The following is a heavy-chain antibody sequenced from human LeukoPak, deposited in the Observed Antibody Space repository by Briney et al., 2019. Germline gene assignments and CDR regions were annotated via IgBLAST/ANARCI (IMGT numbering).Heavy chain of an antibody. CDR1: GDSISSFY. Sequence: PSETLSLTCTVSGDSISSFYWSWIRQPAGKGLEWIGRIYSTGSTNYNPSLKSRVTVSVDTSKNQFSLKLSSVTAADTALYYCARHSYFHRGMDVWGQGTTVTVSS. CDR2: IYSTGST. J-gene: IGHJ6*02. V-gene: IGHV4-4*07. CDR3: ARHSYFHRGMDV.